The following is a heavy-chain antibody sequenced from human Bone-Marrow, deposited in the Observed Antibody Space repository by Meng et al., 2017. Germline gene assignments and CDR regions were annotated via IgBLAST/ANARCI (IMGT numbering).Heavy chain of an antibody. Sequence: QVQLVGFGGGVVQPGRSLSLSCAASGFTFSSYAMHWVRQAPGKGLEWVAVISYDGSNKYYADSVKGRFTISRDNSKNTLYLQMNSLRAEDTAVYYCARFALLDYWGQGTLVTVSS. V-gene: IGHV3-30*01. J-gene: IGHJ4*02. D-gene: IGHD3-10*01. CDR2: ISYDGSNK. CDR3: ARFALLDY. CDR1: GFTFSSYA.